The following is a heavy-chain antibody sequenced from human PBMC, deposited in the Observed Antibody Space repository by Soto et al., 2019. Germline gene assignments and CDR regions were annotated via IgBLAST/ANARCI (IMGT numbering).Heavy chain of an antibody. Sequence: GGSLRLSCAASGFTFSSYDMHWVRQATGKGLEWVSAIGTAGDPYYPGSVKGRFTISRENAKNSLYLQMNSLRAGDTAVYYCARARSSSWGKNNYYYYGMDVWGQGTKVTVS. V-gene: IGHV3-13*05. CDR1: GFTFSSYD. CDR3: ARARSSSWGKNNYYYYGMDV. J-gene: IGHJ6*02. D-gene: IGHD6-13*01. CDR2: IGTAGDP.